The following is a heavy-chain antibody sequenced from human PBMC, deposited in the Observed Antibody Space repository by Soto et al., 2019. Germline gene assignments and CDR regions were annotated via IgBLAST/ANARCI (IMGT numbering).Heavy chain of an antibody. J-gene: IGHJ6*02. CDR2: ISYDGSNK. Sequence: PGGSLRLSCAASGFTFSSYGMHWVRQAPGKGLEWVAVISYDGSNKYYADSVKGRFTISRDNSKNTLYLQMNSLRAEDTAVYYCAKDRDYYGSGSIMDVWGQGTTVTVSS. CDR3: AKDRDYYGSGSIMDV. V-gene: IGHV3-30*18. D-gene: IGHD3-10*01. CDR1: GFTFSSYG.